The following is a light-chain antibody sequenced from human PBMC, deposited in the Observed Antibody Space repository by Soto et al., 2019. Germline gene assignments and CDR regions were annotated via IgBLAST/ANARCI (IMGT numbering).Light chain of an antibody. CDR1: QDIYTW. J-gene: IGKJ2*01. Sequence: DIQMTQSPSSLSASIGDRVTITCRASQDIYTWLAWSQQKPGKAPSLLIYKASTLESGVPSRFSGSGSETEFTLTISNLQPEDFATYYCQQYKDYPYTFGQGTNLEI. V-gene: IGKV1-5*03. CDR2: KAS. CDR3: QQYKDYPYT.